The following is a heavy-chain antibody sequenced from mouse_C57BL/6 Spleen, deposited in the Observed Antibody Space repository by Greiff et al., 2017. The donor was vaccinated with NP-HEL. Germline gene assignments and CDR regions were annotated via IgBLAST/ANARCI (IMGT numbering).Heavy chain of an antibody. CDR1: GFTFSDYG. CDR2: ISSGSSTI. J-gene: IGHJ3*01. CDR3: ARPGRGPWFAY. V-gene: IGHV5-17*01. D-gene: IGHD4-1*01. Sequence: EVMLVESGGGLVKPGGSLKLSCAASGFTFSDYGMHWVRQAPEKGLEWVAYISSGSSTIYYADTVKGRFTISRDNAKNTLFLQMTSLRSEDTAMYYCARPGRGPWFAYLGQGTLVTVSA.